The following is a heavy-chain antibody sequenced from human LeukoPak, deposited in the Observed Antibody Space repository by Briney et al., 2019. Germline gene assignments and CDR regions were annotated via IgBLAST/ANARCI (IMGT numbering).Heavy chain of an antibody. CDR3: ARAVGYYYYMDV. CDR1: GSSFTNYY. J-gene: IGHJ6*03. CDR2: SSYNGNT. D-gene: IGHD4-23*01. V-gene: IGHV4-59*01. Sequence: MSSETLSLTCTVSGSSFTNYYRSWIRQPPGKGLEWIGFSSYNGNTNYNPSLKSRVTISVDMSKNQFSLRLKSVTAVDTAVYYCARAVGYYYYMDVWGKGTTVSVSS.